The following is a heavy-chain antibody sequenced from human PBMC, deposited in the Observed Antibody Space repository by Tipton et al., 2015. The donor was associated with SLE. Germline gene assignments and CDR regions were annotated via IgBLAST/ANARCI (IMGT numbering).Heavy chain of an antibody. CDR2: INHSGST. J-gene: IGHJ3*02. CDR3: ARYHPYAFDI. V-gene: IGHV4-34*01. Sequence: TLSLTCAVYGGSFSGYYWSWIRRPPGKGLEWIGEINHSGSTNYNPSLKSRVTISVDTSKNQFSLKLSSVTAADTAVYYCARYHPYAFDIWGQGTMVTVSS. CDR1: GGSFSGYY.